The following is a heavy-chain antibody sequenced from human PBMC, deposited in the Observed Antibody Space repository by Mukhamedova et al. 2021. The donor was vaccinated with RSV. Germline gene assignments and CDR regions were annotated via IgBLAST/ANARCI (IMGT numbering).Heavy chain of an antibody. Sequence: SDGTHKYYGDSVKGRFTISRDISKNTLFLQMNSLRAEDTALYYCAKELGEYSGYELVDWGQGTLVSVPS. CDR3: AKELGEYSGYELVD. J-gene: IGHJ4*02. V-gene: IGHV3-30*02. D-gene: IGHD5-12*01. CDR2: SDGTHK.